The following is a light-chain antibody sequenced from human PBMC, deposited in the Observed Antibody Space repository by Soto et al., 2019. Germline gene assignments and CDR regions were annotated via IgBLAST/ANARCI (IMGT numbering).Light chain of an antibody. J-gene: IGKJ4*01. CDR3: QQYNSYSPLT. CDR1: QSISSW. V-gene: IGKV1-5*01. Sequence: DIQMTQSPSTLSASVGDRVTITCRASQSISSWLAWYQQKPGKAPKLLIYDASSLESGVPSRFSGSGSGTEFTLTISSLQPDDFATNYCQQYNSYSPLTSGGGTKVEIK. CDR2: DAS.